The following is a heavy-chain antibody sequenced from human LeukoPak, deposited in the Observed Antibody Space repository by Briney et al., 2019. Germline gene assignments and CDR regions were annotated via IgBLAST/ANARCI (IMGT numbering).Heavy chain of an antibody. CDR1: GGSISTSNYY. CDR3: ARDHYSSRGTFDY. V-gene: IGHV4-39*07. Sequence: TSSETLSLTCTVSGGSISTSNYYWGWIRQPPGKGLEWIGSIYYSGSTYYNPSLKSRVTISVDTSKNQFSLKLSSVTAADTAVYYCARDHYSSRGTFDYWGQGTLVTVSS. J-gene: IGHJ4*02. D-gene: IGHD6-13*01. CDR2: IYYSGST.